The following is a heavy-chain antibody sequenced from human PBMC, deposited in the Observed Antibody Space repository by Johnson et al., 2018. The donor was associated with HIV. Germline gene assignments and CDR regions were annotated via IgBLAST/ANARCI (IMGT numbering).Heavy chain of an antibody. J-gene: IGHJ3*02. D-gene: IGHD3-9*01. CDR1: GFIFSSYA. V-gene: IGHV3-64*01. CDR3: ARGAGYFDWLSADEGFAFDI. CDR2: ISSNGGST. Sequence: VQLVESGGGLVQPGGSLRLSCAASGFIFSSYAMHWVRQGPGKRLEFVSAISSNGGSTYYANSVKGIFTISRDNSKNTLYLQMGSLRTEDMAVYYCARGAGYFDWLSADEGFAFDIWGQGTTVTVSS.